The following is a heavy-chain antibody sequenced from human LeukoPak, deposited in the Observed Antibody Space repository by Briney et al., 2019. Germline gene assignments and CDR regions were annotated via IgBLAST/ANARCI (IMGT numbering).Heavy chain of an antibody. D-gene: IGHD6-13*01. CDR2: IYYSGST. J-gene: IGHJ4*02. V-gene: IGHV4-59*01. CDR3: ASVSSSSWYYYFDY. Sequence: SETLSLTCTVSGGSISSYYWSWIRQPPGKGLEWIGYIYYSGSTNYNPSLKSRVTISVDTSKNQFSLKLSSVTAADTAVYYCASVSSSSWYYYFDYWGQGTLVTVSS. CDR1: GGSISSYY.